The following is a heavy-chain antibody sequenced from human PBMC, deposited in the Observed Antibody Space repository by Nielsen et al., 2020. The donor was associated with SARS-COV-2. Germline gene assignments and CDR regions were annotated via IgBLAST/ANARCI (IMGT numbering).Heavy chain of an antibody. CDR3: ARFLGGHFWSLEDAFDI. D-gene: IGHD3-3*02. CDR1: GYTFTSYG. V-gene: IGHV1-2*06. J-gene: IGHJ3*02. CDR2: INPNSGGT. Sequence: ASVKVSCKASGYTFTSYGISWVRQAPGQGLEWMGRINPNSGGTNYAQKFQGRVTMTRDTSISTAYMELSRLRSDDTAVYYCARFLGGHFWSLEDAFDIWGQGTMVTVSS.